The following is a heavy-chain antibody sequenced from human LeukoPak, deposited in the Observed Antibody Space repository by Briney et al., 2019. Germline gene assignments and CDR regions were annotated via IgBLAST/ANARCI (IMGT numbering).Heavy chain of an antibody. CDR2: INTNTGNP. CDR1: GYTFTGQY. J-gene: IGHJ6*03. V-gene: IGHV7-4-1*02. D-gene: IGHD2-15*01. CDR3: ARNRISHHMDV. Sequence: ASVKVSCKASGYTFTGQYMHWVRQAPGQGLELMGWINTNTGNPTYAQGFTGRFVFSLDTSVSTAYLQISSLKAEDTAVYFCARNRISHHMDVWGKGTTVTVSS.